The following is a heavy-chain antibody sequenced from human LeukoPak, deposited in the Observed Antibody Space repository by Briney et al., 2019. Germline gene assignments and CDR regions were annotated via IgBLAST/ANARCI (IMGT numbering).Heavy chain of an antibody. CDR2: IYYSGST. V-gene: IGHV4-59*01. D-gene: IGHD6-13*01. CDR1: GGSISSYY. Sequence: SSETLSLTCTVSGGSISSYYWSWIRQPPGKGLEWIAYIYYSGSTNYNPSLKSRITISVDTSKNQFSLKVNSVTAADTAVYYCARDSRGSSHMDVWGKGTTVTVSS. J-gene: IGHJ6*03. CDR3: ARDSRGSSHMDV.